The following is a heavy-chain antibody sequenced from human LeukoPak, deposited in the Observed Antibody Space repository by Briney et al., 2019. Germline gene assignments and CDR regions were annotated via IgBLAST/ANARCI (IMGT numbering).Heavy chain of an antibody. D-gene: IGHD6-13*01. CDR2: INAGNGNT. Sequence: ASVTVSCKASGYIFTIYAMHWVRQAPGQRLEWMGWINAGNGNTKYSQKFQGRVTITRDTSASTVYMELSSLRSEDTAVYYCARDIDRVFNWFDPWGQGTLVTVSS. CDR1: GYIFTIYA. V-gene: IGHV1-3*01. J-gene: IGHJ5*02. CDR3: ARDIDRVFNWFDP.